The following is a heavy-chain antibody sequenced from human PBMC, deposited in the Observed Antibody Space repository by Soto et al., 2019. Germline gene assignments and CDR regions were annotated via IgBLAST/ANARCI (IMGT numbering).Heavy chain of an antibody. V-gene: IGHV3-74*01. D-gene: IGHD6-13*01. Sequence: SLRLSCEASGFIFTNFWMHWVRQVPGKGLVWVSRIDTSGSSTSYADSVKGRFTISRDNAKNTVSLQMNSLRAEDTGVYYCAKDSWYFDLWSQGXLVTVSS. CDR1: GFIFTNFW. CDR3: AKDSWYFDL. CDR2: IDTSGSST. J-gene: IGHJ4*02.